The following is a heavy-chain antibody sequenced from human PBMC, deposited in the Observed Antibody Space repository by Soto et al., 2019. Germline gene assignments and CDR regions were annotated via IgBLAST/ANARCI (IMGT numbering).Heavy chain of an antibody. CDR3: ARGRSHEWELLVQYFDY. CDR2: VYYSGST. CDR1: GGSVSKSY. V-gene: IGHV4-59*02. J-gene: IGHJ4*02. D-gene: IGHD1-26*01. Sequence: SETLSLTCTVSGGSVSKSYWGWIRQPPGKGLEWVAYVYYSGSTNYNPSLGSRVTISVDKSKNQFSLKMTSVTGADTAVYYCARGRSHEWELLVQYFDYWGQGTLVTVSS.